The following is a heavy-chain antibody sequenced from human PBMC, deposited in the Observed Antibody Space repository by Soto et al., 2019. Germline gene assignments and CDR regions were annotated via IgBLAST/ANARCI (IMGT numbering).Heavy chain of an antibody. V-gene: IGHV2-5*01. Sequence: SGPTLVNPTQTLTLTCTFSGFSLNPRGVGVGWIRQPPGEALEWLAVIFWNDDKRYSPSLKTRLTITKDTSKNQVTLTMTNMDPVDTATYYCAYSSFALRHYPWLLNLFDHWVHGALLTVSS. CDR3: AYSSFALRHYPWLLNLFDH. CDR1: GFSLNPRGVG. D-gene: IGHD6-19*01. J-gene: IGHJ1*01. CDR2: IFWNDDK.